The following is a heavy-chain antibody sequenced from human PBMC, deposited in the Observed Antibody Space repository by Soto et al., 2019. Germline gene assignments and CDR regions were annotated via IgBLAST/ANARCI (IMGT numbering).Heavy chain of an antibody. J-gene: IGHJ4*02. Sequence: EVQLVESGGGLGQPGGSLRLSCVVSGFTFSTSSMNWVRQAPGKGLEWVSYISSSSNTIYADSVNGRFTISRDNAKNSLYLQMNSLRDEDTAVYYCARVIWSGYLTSDYWGQGTLVTVSS. CDR3: ARVIWSGYLTSDY. CDR2: ISSSSNTI. CDR1: GFTFSTSS. V-gene: IGHV3-48*02. D-gene: IGHD3-3*01.